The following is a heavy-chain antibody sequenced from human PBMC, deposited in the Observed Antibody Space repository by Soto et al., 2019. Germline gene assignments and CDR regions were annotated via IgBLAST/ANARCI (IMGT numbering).Heavy chain of an antibody. Sequence: QVQLVQSGAEVKKPGSSVKVSCKASGGTFSSYAITWVRQAPGQGLEWMGGIMPKFGVENHAQKFQGRVTITADESTSTADMELSSLRSEDTAVYYCARGAGGMDVWGQGNIVTVSS. CDR3: ARGAGGMDV. V-gene: IGHV1-69*01. CDR1: GGTFSSYA. CDR2: IMPKFGVE. D-gene: IGHD3-10*01. J-gene: IGHJ6*02.